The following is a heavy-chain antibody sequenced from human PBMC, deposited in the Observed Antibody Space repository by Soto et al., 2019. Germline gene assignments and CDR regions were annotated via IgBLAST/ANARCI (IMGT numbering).Heavy chain of an antibody. CDR3: ASSEA. Sequence: GSLSLSCAASGFIFSSYGMHWVRQAPGKGLEWVAVIWYDGSNTNYADPVKGRFTISRDNSKNTLFLQMNSLRDEDTAVYYCASSEAWGRGTLVTVSS. D-gene: IGHD6-19*01. V-gene: IGHV3-33*01. J-gene: IGHJ5*02. CDR2: IWYDGSNT. CDR1: GFIFSSYG.